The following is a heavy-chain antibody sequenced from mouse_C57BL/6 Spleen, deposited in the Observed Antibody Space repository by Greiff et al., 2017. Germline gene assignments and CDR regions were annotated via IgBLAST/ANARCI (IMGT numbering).Heavy chain of an antibody. CDR2: IDPETGGS. V-gene: IGHV1-15*01. CDR3: TREGTWYAMDY. J-gene: IGHJ4*01. Sequence: QVQLQQSGAELVRPGASVTLSCKASGYTFTDYEMHWVKQTPVHGLEWIGAIDPETGGSAYNQKFKGKAILTADKSSSTAYMELRSLTSEDSAVYYCTREGTWYAMDYRGQGTSVTVSS. D-gene: IGHD2-14*01. CDR1: GYTFTDYE.